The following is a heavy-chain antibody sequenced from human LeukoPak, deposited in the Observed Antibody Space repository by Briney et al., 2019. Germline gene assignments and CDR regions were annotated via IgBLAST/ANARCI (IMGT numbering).Heavy chain of an antibody. J-gene: IGHJ5*02. CDR3: AREQDPGIAVAGINWFDP. D-gene: IGHD6-19*01. Sequence: SETLSLTCAVYGGSFSGYYWSWIRQPPGKGLEWIGEINHSGSTNYNPSLKSRVTISVDTSKNQFSLKLSSVTAADTAVYYCAREQDPGIAVAGINWFDPWGQGTLVTVSS. CDR1: GGSFSGYY. CDR2: INHSGST. V-gene: IGHV4-34*01.